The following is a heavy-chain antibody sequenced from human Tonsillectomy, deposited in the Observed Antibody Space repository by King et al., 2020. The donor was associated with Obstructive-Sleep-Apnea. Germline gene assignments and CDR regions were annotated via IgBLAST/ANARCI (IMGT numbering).Heavy chain of an antibody. CDR1: GFTFSTYS. D-gene: IGHD2-2*01. V-gene: IGHV3-48*04. J-gene: IGHJ3*02. CDR2: ISGSSSTI. CDR3: AREGYCSSPNCYGPDAFDI. Sequence: QLVQSGGGLVQPGGSLRLSCAASGFTFSTYSVNWVRQAPGKGLEWGSYISGSSSTIYYADSVKGRFTLSRDNAKNSLYLQMNSLRAEDTAVYYCAREGYCSSPNCYGPDAFDIWGQGTMVTVSS.